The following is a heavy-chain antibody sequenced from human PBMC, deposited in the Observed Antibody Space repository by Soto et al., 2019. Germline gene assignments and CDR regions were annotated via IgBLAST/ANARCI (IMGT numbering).Heavy chain of an antibody. Sequence: SVKVSCKASGGTFSSYTISWVRQAPGQGLEWMGRIIPILGIANYAQKFQGRVTITADKSTSTAYMELSSLRSEDTAVYYCAIGVYCSSTSCPGSRLAPWGQGTLVTVSS. J-gene: IGHJ5*02. CDR3: AIGVYCSSTSCPGSRLAP. CDR2: IIPILGIA. D-gene: IGHD2-2*01. CDR1: GGTFSSYT. V-gene: IGHV1-69*02.